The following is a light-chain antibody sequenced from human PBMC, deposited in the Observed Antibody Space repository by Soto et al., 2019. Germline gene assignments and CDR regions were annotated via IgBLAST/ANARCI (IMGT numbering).Light chain of an antibody. Sequence: QPVLTQSPSASASLGASVKLTCTLSSGHSSYAIAWHQQQPEKGPRYLMKLNSDGSHNKGDGIPDRFSGSSSGAERYLTISSLQSEDEADYYCQTWDSGIQVFGGGTKVTVL. CDR1: SGHSSYA. J-gene: IGLJ2*01. V-gene: IGLV4-69*01. CDR2: LNSDGSH. CDR3: QTWDSGIQV.